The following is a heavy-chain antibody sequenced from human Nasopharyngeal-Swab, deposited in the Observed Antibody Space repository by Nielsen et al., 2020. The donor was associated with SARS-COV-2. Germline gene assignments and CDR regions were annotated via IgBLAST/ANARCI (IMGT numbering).Heavy chain of an antibody. V-gene: IGHV3-23*01. J-gene: IGHJ5*02. D-gene: IGHD3-3*01. CDR3: ASEGSRNYNYDFWSGYYFNWFDP. CDR1: GFTFSSYA. CDR2: ISGSGGST. Sequence: GGSLRLSCAASGFTFSSYAMSWVRQAPGKGLEWVSTISGSGGSTYYADSVKGRFTISRDNSKNTLYLQMNSLRAEDTAVYYCASEGSRNYNYDFWSGYYFNWFDPWGQGTLVTVSS.